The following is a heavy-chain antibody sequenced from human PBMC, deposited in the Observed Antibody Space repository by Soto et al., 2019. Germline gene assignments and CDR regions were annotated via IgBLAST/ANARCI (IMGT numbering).Heavy chain of an antibody. Sequence: EVQLVQSGADVKKPGATVKISCKGSGYTFTDYYMHWVKQAPGKVLEWMGLVDPEDGETIYAEKFQGRVTITADTSTDTAYMELSSMRSYDTAGYDLLCGRYSRVALDIWGQGTMVTVSS. CDR3: LCGRYSRVALDI. V-gene: IGHV1-69-2*01. D-gene: IGHD5-12*01. J-gene: IGHJ3*02. CDR1: GYTFTDYY. CDR2: VDPEDGET.